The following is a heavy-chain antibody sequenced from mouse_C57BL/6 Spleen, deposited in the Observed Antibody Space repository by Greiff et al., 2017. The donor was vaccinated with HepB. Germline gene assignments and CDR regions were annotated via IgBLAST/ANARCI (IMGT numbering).Heavy chain of an antibody. CDR1: GYSITSGYY. J-gene: IGHJ2*01. D-gene: IGHD2-3*01. V-gene: IGHV3-6*01. Sequence: EVQVVESGPGLVKPSQSLSLTCSVTGYSITSGYYWNWIRQFPGNKLEWMGYISYDGSNNYNPSLKNRISITRDTSKNQFFLKLNSVTTEDTATYYCAREDDGYRYYFDYWGQGTTLTVSS. CDR2: ISYDGSN. CDR3: AREDDGYRYYFDY.